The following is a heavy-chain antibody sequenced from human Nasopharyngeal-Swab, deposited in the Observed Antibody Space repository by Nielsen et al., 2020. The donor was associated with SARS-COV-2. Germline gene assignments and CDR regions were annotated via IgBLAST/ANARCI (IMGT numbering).Heavy chain of an antibody. Sequence: GGSLRLSCKGSGYSFTSYWIGWVRQMPGKGLEWMGIIYPGDSDTRYSPSFEGQVTISADKSISTAYLQWSSLKASDTAMYYCARQRQYCSGGSCYSKWFDPWGQGTLVAVSP. CDR3: ARQRQYCSGGSCYSKWFDP. CDR1: GYSFTSYW. D-gene: IGHD2-15*01. V-gene: IGHV5-51*01. J-gene: IGHJ5*02. CDR2: IYPGDSDT.